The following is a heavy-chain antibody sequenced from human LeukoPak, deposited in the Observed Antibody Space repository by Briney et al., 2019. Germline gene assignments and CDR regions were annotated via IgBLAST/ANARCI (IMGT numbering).Heavy chain of an antibody. CDR1: GYTFTGYY. Sequence: ASVKVSCKASGYTFTGYYMHWVRQAPGQGLEWMGGIIPIFGTANYAQKFQGRVTITTDESTSTAYMELSSLRSEDTAVYYCARGPLRIDYYYYMDVWGKGTTVTVSS. V-gene: IGHV1-69*05. CDR3: ARGPLRIDYYYYMDV. D-gene: IGHD2-21*01. J-gene: IGHJ6*03. CDR2: IIPIFGTA.